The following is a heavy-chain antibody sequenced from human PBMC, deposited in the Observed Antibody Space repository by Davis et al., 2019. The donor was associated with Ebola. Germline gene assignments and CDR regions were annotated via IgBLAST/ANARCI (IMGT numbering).Heavy chain of an antibody. J-gene: IGHJ6*02. CDR3: ARGGGFGGYGMDV. Sequence: MPSETLSLTCAVYGGSFSGYYWTWIRQPPGKGLEWIGEINYSGSTNYNPSLKSRVTISVDTSKNQFSLKLSSVTAAAPAVYYCARGGGFGGYGMDVWGQGTTVTVSS. CDR2: INYSGST. V-gene: IGHV4-34*01. D-gene: IGHD3-10*01. CDR1: GGSFSGYY.